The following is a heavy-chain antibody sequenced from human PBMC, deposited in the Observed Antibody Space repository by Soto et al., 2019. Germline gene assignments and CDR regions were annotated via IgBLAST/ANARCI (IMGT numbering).Heavy chain of an antibody. Sequence: SETLSLTCAVSGGSISSGGYSWSWIRHPPGKGLEWIGYIYHSGSTYYNPSLKSRVTISVDRSKNQFSLKLSSVTAADTAVYYCARDRTDCSGGSCYRYGMDVWGQGTTVTVSS. J-gene: IGHJ6*02. D-gene: IGHD2-15*01. CDR2: IYHSGST. CDR3: ARDRTDCSGGSCYRYGMDV. V-gene: IGHV4-30-2*01. CDR1: GGSISSGGYS.